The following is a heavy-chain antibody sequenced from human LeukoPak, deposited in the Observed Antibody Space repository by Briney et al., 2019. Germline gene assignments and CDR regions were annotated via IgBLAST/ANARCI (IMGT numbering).Heavy chain of an antibody. V-gene: IGHV1-2*02. D-gene: IGHD3-22*01. CDR3: AREDYYDSGSNDY. CDR2: ISPNSGGT. J-gene: IGHJ4*02. CDR1: GYTFTGYY. Sequence: RASVKVSCKASGYTFTGYYIHWVRQAPGQGLEWMGWISPNSGGTNFAQKFQDRVTMTRDTSISTAYMELSSLRSEDTAVYYCAREDYYDSGSNDYWGQGTLVTVSS.